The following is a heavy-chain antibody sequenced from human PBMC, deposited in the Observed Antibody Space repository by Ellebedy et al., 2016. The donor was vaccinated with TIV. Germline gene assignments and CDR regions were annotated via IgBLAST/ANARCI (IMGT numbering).Heavy chain of an antibody. CDR3: AMTNGWQYFQR. D-gene: IGHD6-19*01. CDR2: IKTDGSRT. V-gene: IGHV3-74*01. J-gene: IGHJ1*01. Sequence: PGGSLRLSCAASGFTLSTYWMHWVRQAPGKGLVWVSRIKTDGSRTDYADSVKGRFTISRDNAKNTLYLQMNSLRAEDTAVYYCAMTNGWQYFQRWGQGTLVTVSS. CDR1: GFTLSTYW.